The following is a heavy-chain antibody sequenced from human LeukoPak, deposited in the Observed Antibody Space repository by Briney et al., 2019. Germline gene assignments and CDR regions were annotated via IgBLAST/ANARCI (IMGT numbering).Heavy chain of an antibody. CDR1: GFTVSSYY. CDR2: IYSGGST. J-gene: IGHJ4*01. V-gene: IGHV3-66*02. CDR3: SRDRSVVGATGYYFDY. D-gene: IGHD2-15*01. Sequence: GGSLRLSCAASGFTVSSYYMSWVRQAPGKGLEWVSVIYSGGSTYYSDSVKRRLTISTDNSKNTLYLQMNSLRAEDTAVYYCSRDRSVVGATGYYFDYWGHGTLVTVSS.